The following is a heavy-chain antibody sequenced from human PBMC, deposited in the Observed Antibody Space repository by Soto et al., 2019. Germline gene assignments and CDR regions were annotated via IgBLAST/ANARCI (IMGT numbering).Heavy chain of an antibody. J-gene: IGHJ4*02. D-gene: IGHD3-22*01. CDR3: ARRLRAINYYDSSGAFDY. CDR1: GGSISSSSW. Sequence: PSETLSLTCAVSGGSISSSSWWSWLRQPPGKGLEWIGEIYHSGSTNYNPSLKSRVTISVDKSKNQFSLKLSSVTAADTAVYYCARRLRAINYYDSSGAFDYWGQGTLVTVSS. V-gene: IGHV4-4*02. CDR2: IYHSGST.